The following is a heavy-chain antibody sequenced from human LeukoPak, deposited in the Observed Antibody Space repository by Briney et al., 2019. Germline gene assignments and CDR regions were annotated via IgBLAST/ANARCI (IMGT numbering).Heavy chain of an antibody. CDR2: IFDSGVP. CDR1: GASIDTYY. V-gene: IGHV4-59*01. J-gene: IGHJ3*02. D-gene: IGHD6-19*01. Sequence: PSGTLTLTCTVSGASIDTYYWSWIRQPPGKGLEWIGYIFDSGVPNYNPSLKSRLTISLDTAKNQFSLRLRTVTAADTAVYYCASRSGWFTFDIWGQGTMVTVSS. CDR3: ASRSGWFTFDI.